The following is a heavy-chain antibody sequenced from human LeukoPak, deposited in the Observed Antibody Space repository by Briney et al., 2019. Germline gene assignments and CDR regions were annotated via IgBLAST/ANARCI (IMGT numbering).Heavy chain of an antibody. Sequence: PGASLRLSCAASGFSFSSWWMTWVRQTPGKGLEWVANIKQDGNEKYYVDSVKGRFTISRDNDKKSLYLQMNSLRAEDTAVYYCVREDRSCYYYWGQGTLVTVSS. J-gene: IGHJ4*02. CDR3: VREDRSCYYY. D-gene: IGHD2-15*01. CDR2: IKQDGNEK. CDR1: GFSFSSWW. V-gene: IGHV3-7*03.